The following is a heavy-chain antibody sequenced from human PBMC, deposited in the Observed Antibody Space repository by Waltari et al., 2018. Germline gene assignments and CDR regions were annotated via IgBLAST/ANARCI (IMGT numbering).Heavy chain of an antibody. Sequence: QLHLVASGGSVVQPGRSLGLPGAASGFPFGVLGFLWVRQAPGKGLEWVGVISSDGGNQHYADAVKGRFTISRDNSKNTVFLQMNSLTTEDAAVYYCAKDRREALTLGWYFDLWGRGTLITVSS. CDR1: GFPFGVLG. V-gene: IGHV3-30*18. CDR2: ISSDGGNQ. CDR3: AKDRREALTLGWYFDL. J-gene: IGHJ2*01. D-gene: IGHD6-6*01.